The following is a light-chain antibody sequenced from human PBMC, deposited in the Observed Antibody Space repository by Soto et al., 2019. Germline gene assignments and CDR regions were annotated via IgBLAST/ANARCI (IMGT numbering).Light chain of an antibody. J-gene: IGKJ5*01. V-gene: IGKV3-11*01. CDR3: QQRQYWPPIT. CDR2: DAS. CDR1: LNVNSY. Sequence: EIVMTQSPATLSLSPWDRATLSCRASLNVNSYLDWYQQKPGQAPRLVIYDASNRAPGIQARFSGSGSGTDFTLQISSLETEDFAVYYCQQRQYWPPITVGQGTRLDIK.